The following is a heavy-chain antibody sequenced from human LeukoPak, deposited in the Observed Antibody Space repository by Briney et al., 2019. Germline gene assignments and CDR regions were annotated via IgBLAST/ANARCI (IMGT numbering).Heavy chain of an antibody. CDR3: TRASIYDYVWGSYRDY. V-gene: IGHV3-49*03. Sequence: PGGSLRLSCTASGFTFGDYAMSWFRQAPGKGLEWVGFIRSKAYGGTTEYAASVKGRFTISRDDSKSIAYLQMNSLKTEDTAVYYCTRASIYDYVWGSYRDYWGQGTLVTVSS. CDR2: IRSKAYGGTT. CDR1: GFTFGDYA. D-gene: IGHD3-16*01. J-gene: IGHJ4*02.